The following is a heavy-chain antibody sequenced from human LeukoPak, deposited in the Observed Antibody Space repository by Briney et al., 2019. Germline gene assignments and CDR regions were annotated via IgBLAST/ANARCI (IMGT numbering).Heavy chain of an antibody. V-gene: IGHV4-34*01. CDR3: ARGNIVATILGGLHGTTAFDF. CDR1: GGAFSDYY. J-gene: IGHJ4*02. CDR2: MIQSGSS. Sequence: PSETLSLTCGVSGGAFSDYYWSWIRQAPGKGLEWIGEMIQSGSSNYNPSLRSRVTMSGDMSRNQFSLKLNSLTAADTAVYYCARGNIVATILGGLHGTTAFDFWGQGILVTVSS. D-gene: IGHD5-12*01.